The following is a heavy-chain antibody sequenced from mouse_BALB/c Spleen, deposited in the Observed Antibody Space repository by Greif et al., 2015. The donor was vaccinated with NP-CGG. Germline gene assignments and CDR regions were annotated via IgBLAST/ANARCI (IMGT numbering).Heavy chain of an antibody. CDR1: GFTFSSFG. D-gene: IGHD4-1*01. Sequence: DVKLVESGGGLVQPGGSRKLSCAASGFTFSSFGMHWVRQAPEKGLEWVAYISSGSSTIYYADTVKGRFTISRDNPKNTLFLQMTSLRSEDTAMYYCARDWEGGYFDYWGQGTTLTVSS. J-gene: IGHJ2*01. CDR3: ARDWEGGYFDY. V-gene: IGHV5-17*02. CDR2: ISSGSSTI.